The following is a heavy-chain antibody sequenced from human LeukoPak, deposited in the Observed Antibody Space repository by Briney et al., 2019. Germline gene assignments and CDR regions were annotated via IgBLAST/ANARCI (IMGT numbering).Heavy chain of an antibody. CDR1: GYTLTELS. J-gene: IGHJ4*02. Sequence: ASVKVSCKVSGYTLTELSMHWVRQAPGKGLEWMGGFDPEGGETIYAQKFQGRVTMTEDTSTDTAYMELSSLRSEDTAVYYCATVTVTTLAIDYWGQGTLVTVSS. D-gene: IGHD4-17*01. CDR3: ATVTVTTLAIDY. CDR2: FDPEGGET. V-gene: IGHV1-24*01.